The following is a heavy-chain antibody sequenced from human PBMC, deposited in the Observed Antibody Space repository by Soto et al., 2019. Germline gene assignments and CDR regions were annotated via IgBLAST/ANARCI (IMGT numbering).Heavy chain of an antibody. CDR1: GFTFSSYG. Sequence: QVQLVESGGGVVQPGRSLRLSCAASGFTFSSYGMHWVRQAPGKGLEWVAVISYDGSNKYYADSVEGRFTISRDNSKNTLYLQMNSLRAEDTAVYYCAKGRRPPTAMVNYYGMDVWGQGTTVTVSS. CDR3: AKGRRPPTAMVNYYGMDV. D-gene: IGHD5-18*01. V-gene: IGHV3-30*18. J-gene: IGHJ6*02. CDR2: ISYDGSNK.